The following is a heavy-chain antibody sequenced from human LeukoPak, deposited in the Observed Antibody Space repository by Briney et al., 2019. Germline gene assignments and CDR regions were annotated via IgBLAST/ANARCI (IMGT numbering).Heavy chain of an antibody. J-gene: IGHJ4*02. CDR3: AKRWYSSGWYEDYFDY. Sequence: SETLSRNCTVSGGSISSSSYYWGWIRQPPGKGLEWIGSIYYSGSTYYNPSLKSRVTISVDTSKNQFSLKLSSVTAADTAVYYCAKRWYSSGWYEDYFDYWGQGTLVTVSS. CDR1: GGSISSSSYY. D-gene: IGHD6-19*01. CDR2: IYYSGST. V-gene: IGHV4-39*01.